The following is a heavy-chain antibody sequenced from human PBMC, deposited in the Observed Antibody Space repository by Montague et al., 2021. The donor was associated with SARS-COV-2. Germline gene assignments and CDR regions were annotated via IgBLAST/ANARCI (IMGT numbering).Heavy chain of an antibody. D-gene: IGHD1-1*01. Sequence: SETLSLTCTVSGAPINPYYWTWIRQPPAKGLEWIGYVFYLGGTNYNPSPQSRLTIKADKSSNQVSPRLMSVTTAAAAVYYCARTERECGRHWYLDLWGPGTLVTVSS. CDR2: VFYLGGT. J-gene: IGHJ2*01. V-gene: IGHV4-59*01. CDR3: ARTERECGRHWYLDL. CDR1: GAPINPYY.